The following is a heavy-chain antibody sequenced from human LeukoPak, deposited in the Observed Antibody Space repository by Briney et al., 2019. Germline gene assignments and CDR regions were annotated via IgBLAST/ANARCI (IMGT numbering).Heavy chain of an antibody. CDR2: INHSGST. D-gene: IGHD5-12*01. Sequence: SETLSLTCAVYGGSFSGYYWSWIRQPPGKGLEWIGEINHSGSTNYNPSLKSRVTISVDTSKNQFSLKLSSVTAADTAVYYCARVATRGRATDYWGQGTLVTVSS. CDR1: GGSFSGYY. J-gene: IGHJ4*02. V-gene: IGHV4-34*01. CDR3: ARVATRGRATDY.